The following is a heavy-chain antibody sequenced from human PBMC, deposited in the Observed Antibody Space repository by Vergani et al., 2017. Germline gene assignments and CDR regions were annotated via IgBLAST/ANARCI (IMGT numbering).Heavy chain of an antibody. CDR3: AKDMDAGGVQGYYYYGMDV. D-gene: IGHD1-1*01. J-gene: IGHJ6*02. Sequence: EVQLVESGGGLVKPGGSLRLSCAASGFTFSNAWMSWVRQAPGKGLEWVGRIKSKTDGGTTDYAAPVKGRFTISRDNSKNSLYLQMNSLRTEDTALYYCAKDMDAGGVQGYYYYGMDVWGQGTTVTVSS. CDR2: IKSKTDGGTT. V-gene: IGHV3-15*05. CDR1: GFTFSNAW.